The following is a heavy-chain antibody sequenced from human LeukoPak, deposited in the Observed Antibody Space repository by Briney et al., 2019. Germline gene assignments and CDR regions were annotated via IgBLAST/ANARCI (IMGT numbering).Heavy chain of an antibody. Sequence: RASVRVSCKASGYTFTSYGISWVRQAPGQGLEWMGWISAYNGNTNYAQKFQGRVTMTRDMSTSTVYMELSSLRSQDTAVYYCAREKSYGDYEDLDYWGQGTLVTVSS. D-gene: IGHD4-17*01. CDR3: AREKSYGDYEDLDY. J-gene: IGHJ4*02. V-gene: IGHV1-18*01. CDR2: ISAYNGNT. CDR1: GYTFTSYG.